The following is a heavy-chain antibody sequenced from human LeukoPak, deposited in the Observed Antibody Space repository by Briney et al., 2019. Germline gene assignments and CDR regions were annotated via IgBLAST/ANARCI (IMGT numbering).Heavy chain of an antibody. CDR3: AKSNYYDSSGYNGAFDY. Sequence: GESLKISCKGSGYSFTSYWIGWVRQMPGKGLEWVGIIYPGDSDTRFSPSFQGQVTISADKSISTAYLQWSSPKASDTAMYYCAKSNYYDSSGYNGAFDYWGQGTLVTVSS. V-gene: IGHV5-51*01. CDR1: GYSFTSYW. CDR2: IYPGDSDT. D-gene: IGHD3-22*01. J-gene: IGHJ4*02.